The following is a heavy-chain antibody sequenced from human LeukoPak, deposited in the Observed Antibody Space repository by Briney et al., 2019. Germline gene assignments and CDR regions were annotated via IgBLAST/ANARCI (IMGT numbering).Heavy chain of an antibody. J-gene: IGHJ4*02. D-gene: IGHD3-22*01. V-gene: IGHV1-8*01. CDR3: AKSSGDYFFDY. CDR1: GYNFNNHD. Sequence: ASVTVSCKASGYNFNNHDVNWVRQATGQGLEWLGRMNPNSGNAGYAQKLQGRVTMTWDSSTNTAYLVVTALRSDDTAVYYCAKSSGDYFFDYWGQGTLVTVSS. CDR2: MNPNSGNA.